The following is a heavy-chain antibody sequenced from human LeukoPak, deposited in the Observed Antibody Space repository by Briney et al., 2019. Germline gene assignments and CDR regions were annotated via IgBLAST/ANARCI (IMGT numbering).Heavy chain of an antibody. V-gene: IGHV1-8*01. CDR3: ARPAAAGTSHDAFDI. CDR2: MNPNSGNT. CDR1: GYTFTSYD. J-gene: IGHJ3*02. Sequence: ASVKVSCKASGYTFTSYDTNWVRQATGQGLEWTGWMNPNSGNTGYAQKFQGWVTMTRDTSISTAYMELSRLRSDDTAVYYCARPAAAGTSHDAFDIWGQGTMVTVSS. D-gene: IGHD6-13*01.